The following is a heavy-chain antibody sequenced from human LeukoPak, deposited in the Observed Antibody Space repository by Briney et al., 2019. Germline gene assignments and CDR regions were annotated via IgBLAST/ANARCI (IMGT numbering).Heavy chain of an antibody. Sequence: SETLSLTCAVYGGSFSGYYWNWIRQPPGKGLEWIGEINHSGITNYNPSLKSRVTISVDTSKNQFSLNLSSVTAADTAVYYCAYASSGSSWGQGTLVTVYS. V-gene: IGHV4-34*01. CDR1: GGSFSGYY. D-gene: IGHD1-26*01. J-gene: IGHJ5*02. CDR3: AYASSGSS. CDR2: INHSGIT.